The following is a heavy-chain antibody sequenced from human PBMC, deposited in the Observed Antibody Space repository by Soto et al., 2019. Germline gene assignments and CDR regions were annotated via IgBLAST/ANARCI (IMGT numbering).Heavy chain of an antibody. D-gene: IGHD6-6*01. Sequence: PGGSLRLSCAGSGFTFSTYWMHWVRQAPGKGLVWVSRIHSDGSATNYADPVKGRFTISRDNAKNTLYLQMNSLRAEDAAVYYCARENSRSYYFDYWGQGTLVTVSS. CDR2: IHSDGSAT. CDR1: GFTFSTYW. V-gene: IGHV3-74*01. J-gene: IGHJ4*02. CDR3: ARENSRSYYFDY.